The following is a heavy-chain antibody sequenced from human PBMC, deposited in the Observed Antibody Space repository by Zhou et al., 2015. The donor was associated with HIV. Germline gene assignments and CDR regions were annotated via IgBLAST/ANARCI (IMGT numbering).Heavy chain of an antibody. D-gene: IGHD3-3*01. V-gene: IGHV1-69*06. J-gene: IGHJ6*02. CDR1: GGTFSSYA. Sequence: LVQSGTEVRKPGSSVKVSCKANGGTFSSYAISWVRQAPGQGLEWMGGIIPIFGTANYAQKFQGRVTITADKSTSTAYMELSSLRSEDTAVYYCATRITIFGVPPLTLYYYGMDVWGQGTTVTVSS. CDR3: ATRITIFGVPPLTLYYYGMDV. CDR2: IIPIFGTA.